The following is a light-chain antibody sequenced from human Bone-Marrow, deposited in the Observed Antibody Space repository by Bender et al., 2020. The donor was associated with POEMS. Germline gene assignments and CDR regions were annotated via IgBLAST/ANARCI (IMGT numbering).Light chain of an antibody. V-gene: IGLV2-14*03. J-gene: IGLJ2*01. CDR3: ASYSRSSVIL. CDR2: DVA. CDR1: SSDVGTYDY. Sequence: QSALTQPASISASPGQSITLSCNGTSSDVGTYDYVSWYQKFPGKAPKLLIFDVANRHSGVSSRFSGSRSHSTASLTISGLQPEDEADYYCASYSRSSVILFGGGTRLTVL.